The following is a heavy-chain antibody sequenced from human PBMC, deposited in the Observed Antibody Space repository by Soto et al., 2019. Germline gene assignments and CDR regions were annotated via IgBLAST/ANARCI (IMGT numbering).Heavy chain of an antibody. CDR1: GFTFSSYA. D-gene: IGHD3-16*01. J-gene: IGHJ4*02. V-gene: IGHV3-30-3*01. CDR3: ARGAFDY. Sequence: QVQLVESGGGVVQPGRSLRLSCAASGFTFSSYAMHWVRQAPGKGLEWVAVISYDGSNKYYADSVKGRFTISRDNPKNTLYLQMNSLRAEDTAVYYCARGAFDYWGQGTLVTVSS. CDR2: ISYDGSNK.